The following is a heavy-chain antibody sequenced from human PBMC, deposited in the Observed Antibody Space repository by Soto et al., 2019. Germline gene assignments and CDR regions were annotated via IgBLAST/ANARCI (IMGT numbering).Heavy chain of an antibody. CDR2: IIPIFGTA. CDR3: ARDVPSWAPYYYGSGTQTRYGMDV. CDR1: GGTFSSYA. V-gene: IGHV1-69*13. Sequence: SVKVSCKASGGTFSSYAISWVRQAPGQGLEWMGGIIPIFGTANYAQKFQGGVTITADESTSTAYMELSSLRSEDTAVYYCARDVPSWAPYYYGSGTQTRYGMDVWGQGTTVTVS. J-gene: IGHJ6*02. D-gene: IGHD3-10*01.